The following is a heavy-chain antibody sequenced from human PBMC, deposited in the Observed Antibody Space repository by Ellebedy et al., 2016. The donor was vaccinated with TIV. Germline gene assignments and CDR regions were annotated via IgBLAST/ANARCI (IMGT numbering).Heavy chain of an antibody. Sequence: SLKISCAASGFTFSGYYMSWFRQAPGTGLEWVSCISCNSYTIGSAASVKGRFTLSRDTTKTSLYLQMNSLRPEDTALYYCAKDAAMRQLWLVQGPDYWGQGAPVTVSS. CDR1: GFTFSGYY. CDR2: ISCNSYTI. V-gene: IGHV3-9*01. CDR3: AKDAAMRQLWLVQGPDY. J-gene: IGHJ4*02. D-gene: IGHD6-19*01.